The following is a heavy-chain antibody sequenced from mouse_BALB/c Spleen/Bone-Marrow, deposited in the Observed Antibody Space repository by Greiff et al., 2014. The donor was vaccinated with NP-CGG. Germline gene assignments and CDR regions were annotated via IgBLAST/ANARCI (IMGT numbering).Heavy chain of an antibody. CDR1: GYTFTSYW. V-gene: IGHV1S41*01. Sequence: DLVKPGASVKLSCKASGYTFTSYWINWIKQRPGQGLEWIGCIAPGSGSTYYNEMFKGKATLTVDTSSSTAYIQHSSRSSDDSAVYFCAREDMGYGKNDWFAYWGQGTLVTVSA. CDR2: IAPGSGST. D-gene: IGHD2-1*01. CDR3: AREDMGYGKNDWFAY. J-gene: IGHJ3*01.